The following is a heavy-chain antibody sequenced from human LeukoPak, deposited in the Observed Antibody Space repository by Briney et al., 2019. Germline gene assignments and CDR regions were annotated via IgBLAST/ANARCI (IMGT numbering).Heavy chain of an antibody. CDR1: GFTFSSYA. V-gene: IGHV3-23*01. D-gene: IGHD2-15*01. CDR2: ISGSGGST. J-gene: IGHJ4*02. CDR3: AKVSTRRIVVVVAARYFDY. Sequence: GGSLRLSCAASGFTFSSYAMSWVRQAPGKGLEWVSAISGSGGSTYYADSVKGRFTISRDNSKNTLYLQMNSLSAEDTAVYYCAKVSTRRIVVVVAARYFDYWGQGTLVTVSS.